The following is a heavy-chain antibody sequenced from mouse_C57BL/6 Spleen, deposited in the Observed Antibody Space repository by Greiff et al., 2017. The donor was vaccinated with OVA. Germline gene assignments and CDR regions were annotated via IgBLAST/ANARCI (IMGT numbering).Heavy chain of an antibody. CDR3: ARIGYYLPLFAY. Sequence: QVQLQQPGAELVKPGASVKLSCKASGYTFTRYWLHWVKQWPGRGLEWIGRIDPNSGGTKYNEQFKSKATLTVDEPSSTAYMQRSSLTSEDSAVYYCARIGYYLPLFAYWGQGTLVTVSA. V-gene: IGHV1-72*01. D-gene: IGHD2-3*01. CDR1: GYTFTRYW. CDR2: IDPNSGGT. J-gene: IGHJ3*01.